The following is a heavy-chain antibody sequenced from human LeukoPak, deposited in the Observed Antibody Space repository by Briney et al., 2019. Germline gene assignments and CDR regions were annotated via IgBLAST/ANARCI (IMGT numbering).Heavy chain of an antibody. V-gene: IGHV3-21*01. D-gene: IGHD6-6*01. CDR2: ISGSSSYI. CDR3: ARGSSNVAARNNWFDP. Sequence: GGSLRLSCAASGFTFSSYDMNWVRQAPGKGVEWVSSISGSSSYIYYADSMKGRFTISRDNGKNSLYLQMNSLRAEDTAVYFCARGSSNVAARNNWFDPWGQGTLVTVSS. CDR1: GFTFSSYD. J-gene: IGHJ5*02.